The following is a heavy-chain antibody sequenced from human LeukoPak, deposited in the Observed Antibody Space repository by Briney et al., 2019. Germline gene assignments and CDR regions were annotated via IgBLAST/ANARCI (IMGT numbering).Heavy chain of an antibody. J-gene: IGHJ6*02. D-gene: IGHD2/OR15-2a*01. CDR3: ARVEVLSYYYYGMDV. CDR2: ISAYNGNT. V-gene: IGHV1-18*01. Sequence: ASVKVSFKASGYTFTSYGISWVRQAPGQGLEWMGWISAYNGNTNYAQKLQGRVTMTTDTSTSTAYMELRSLRSDDTAVYYCARVEVLSYYYYGMDVWGQGTTVTVSS. CDR1: GYTFTSYG.